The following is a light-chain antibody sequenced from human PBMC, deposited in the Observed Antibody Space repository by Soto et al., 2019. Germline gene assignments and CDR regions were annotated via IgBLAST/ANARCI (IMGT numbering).Light chain of an antibody. Sequence: DIQMTQSPSSVSASVADRVSITCRASQGMSSWLAWYQQKPGRAPKLLIYTGSSLQSGVPSRYSGTVSGRDFTLTISSLQPEDVATYYCQQVNSFPLTFGGGTKVEIK. V-gene: IGKV1-12*01. J-gene: IGKJ4*01. CDR2: TGS. CDR3: QQVNSFPLT. CDR1: QGMSSW.